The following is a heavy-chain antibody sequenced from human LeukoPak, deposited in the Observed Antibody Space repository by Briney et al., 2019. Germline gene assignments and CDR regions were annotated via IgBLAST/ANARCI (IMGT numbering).Heavy chain of an antibody. Sequence: GGSLRLSCAASGFTFSSYGMHWVRQAPGKGLEWVAFIRYDGSNKYYADSVKGRFTISRDNSKNTLYLQMNSLRAEDTAVYYCAKDQGYCSGGSCYPDYWGQGTLVTVSS. D-gene: IGHD2-15*01. V-gene: IGHV3-30*02. J-gene: IGHJ4*02. CDR1: GFTFSSYG. CDR2: IRYDGSNK. CDR3: AKDQGYCSGGSCYPDY.